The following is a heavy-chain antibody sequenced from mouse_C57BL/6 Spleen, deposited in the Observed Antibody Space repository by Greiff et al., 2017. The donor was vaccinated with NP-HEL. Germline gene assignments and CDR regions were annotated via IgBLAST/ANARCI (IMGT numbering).Heavy chain of an antibody. CDR1: GYTFTSYW. CDR2: IDPSDSST. D-gene: IGHD2-5*01. J-gene: IGHJ2*01. V-gene: IGHV1-50*01. Sequence: QVQLQQPGAELVKPGASVKLSCKASGYTFTSYWMQWVKQRPGQGLEWIGEIDPSDSSTNYNKKFKGKATLTVDTSSSTAYMQLSSLTSEDSAVYYCATPAYYSNYGYWGQGTTLTVSS. CDR3: ATPAYYSNYGY.